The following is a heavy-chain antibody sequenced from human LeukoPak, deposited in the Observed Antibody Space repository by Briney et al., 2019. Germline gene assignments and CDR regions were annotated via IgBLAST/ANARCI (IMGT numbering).Heavy chain of an antibody. CDR3: ARALEPDAFDI. V-gene: IGHV3-21*04. J-gene: IGHJ3*02. CDR1: GFTFSSYS. D-gene: IGHD1-1*01. CDR2: ISSSSSYI. Sequence: PGGSLRLSCAASGFTFSSYSMNWVRQAPGKGLEWVSSISSSSSYIYYADSVKGRFTISRDNAKNSLYLQMNSLRADDTAVYYCARALEPDAFDIWGQGTMVTVSS.